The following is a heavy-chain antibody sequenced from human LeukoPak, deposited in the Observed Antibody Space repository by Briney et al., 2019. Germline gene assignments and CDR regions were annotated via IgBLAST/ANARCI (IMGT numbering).Heavy chain of an antibody. Sequence: PGGSLRLSCAASGFTFSDYYMSWIRQAPGKGLEWVSYISSSGSTIYYADSVKGRFTISRDNAKNSLYLQMNSLRAGDTAVYYCASEGSYNWNTVDYWGQGTLVTVSS. CDR2: ISSSGSTI. CDR3: ASEGSYNWNTVDY. V-gene: IGHV3-11*01. D-gene: IGHD1/OR15-1a*01. CDR1: GFTFSDYY. J-gene: IGHJ4*02.